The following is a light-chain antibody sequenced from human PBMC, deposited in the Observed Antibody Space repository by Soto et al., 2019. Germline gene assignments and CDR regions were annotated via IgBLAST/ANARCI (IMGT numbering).Light chain of an antibody. Sequence: IVLTKSPGTLSLSPWERATLSCRASQSSTNNYLAWYQQKPGRAHRLLIYGASSRATGIPDRFSGSGSGTHFTLTISRLETKDFAVYYCQQYGTSPLTFGGGTKVDI. CDR3: QQYGTSPLT. J-gene: IGKJ4*01. CDR2: GAS. CDR1: QSSTNNY. V-gene: IGKV3-20*01.